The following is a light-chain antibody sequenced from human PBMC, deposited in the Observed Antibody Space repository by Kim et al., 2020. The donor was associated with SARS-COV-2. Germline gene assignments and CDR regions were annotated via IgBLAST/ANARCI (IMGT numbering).Light chain of an antibody. CDR1: SSDVGGYDY. J-gene: IGLJ3*02. V-gene: IGLV2-11*01. Sequence: QSALTQPRSVSGSPGQSVTISCTGTSSDVGGYDYVSWYQQHPGKAPKLMIYDVTERPSGVPDRFSGSKSGNTASLTVSGLQAEDEADYYCTSYAGRNNLRVFGGGTQLTVL. CDR2: DVT. CDR3: TSYAGRNNLRV.